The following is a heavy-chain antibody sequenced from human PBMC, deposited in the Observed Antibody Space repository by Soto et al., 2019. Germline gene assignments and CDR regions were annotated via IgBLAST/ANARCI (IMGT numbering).Heavy chain of an antibody. Sequence: EVQLLESGGGLVQPGGSLRLSCAASGFTFSSYAMSWVRQAPGKGLEWVSAISGSRVSTYYADSVKGRFTISRDNSKNTLYLQMNSLRAEDTAVYYCAKDLGYISGWQPFEYWGHRTLVTVSS. CDR1: GFTFSSYA. D-gene: IGHD6-19*01. CDR2: ISGSRVST. J-gene: IGHJ4*01. V-gene: IGHV3-23*01. CDR3: AKDLGYISGWQPFEY.